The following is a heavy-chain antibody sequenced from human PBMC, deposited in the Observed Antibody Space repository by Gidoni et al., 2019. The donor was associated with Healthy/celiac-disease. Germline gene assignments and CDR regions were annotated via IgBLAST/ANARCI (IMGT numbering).Heavy chain of an antibody. D-gene: IGHD6-19*01. J-gene: IGHJ3*02. Sequence: EVQLLESGGGLVQPGGSLRLSCAASGFPFSSYAMRWVRQAPGKGLEWVSAISGSGGSTYYADSVKGRFTISRDNSKNTLYLQMNSLRAEDTAVYYCAKDLPTYSSGWYWSSLDAFDIWGQGTMVTVSS. CDR2: ISGSGGST. CDR3: AKDLPTYSSGWYWSSLDAFDI. V-gene: IGHV3-23*01. CDR1: GFPFSSYA.